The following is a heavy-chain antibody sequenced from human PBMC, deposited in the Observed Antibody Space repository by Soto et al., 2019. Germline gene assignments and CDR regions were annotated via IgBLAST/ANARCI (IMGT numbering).Heavy chain of an antibody. D-gene: IGHD2-21*02. Sequence: VQLMQSGAEVKKPGSSVKVSCKASGGTFSSHSINWVRQAPGQGLEWMGGIITLFGTSNYAQNFQGRVTITADQSTSTAYMELNSLTSDDTAVCYCAREVGYGDFSAALLDWGQGTLVTVSS. CDR2: IITLFGTS. CDR1: GGTFSSHS. J-gene: IGHJ4*02. V-gene: IGHV1-69*01. CDR3: AREVGYGDFSAALLD.